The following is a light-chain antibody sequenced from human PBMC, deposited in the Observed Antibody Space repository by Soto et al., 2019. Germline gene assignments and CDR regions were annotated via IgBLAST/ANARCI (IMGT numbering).Light chain of an antibody. CDR1: QSVSSY. V-gene: IGKV3-11*01. CDR3: QQRSNWPYT. Sequence: EIVLTQSPATLSLSPGDRATLSCRASQSVSSYLAWYQQKPGQTPRLLIYDASNRATGIPARFSCSGSGTDFTLTIASLEPEDFEVYYCQQRSNWPYTFGGGTKVEIK. J-gene: IGKJ4*01. CDR2: DAS.